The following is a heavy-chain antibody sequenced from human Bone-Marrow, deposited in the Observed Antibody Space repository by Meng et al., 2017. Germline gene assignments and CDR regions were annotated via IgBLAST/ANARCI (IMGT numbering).Heavy chain of an antibody. V-gene: IGHV3-30-3*01. J-gene: IGHJ4*02. Sequence: QVQPVEAGGGVVQPGRSLRLSCAASGFTFSRYAMDWVRQAPGKGLEWVAIISDDGSDKYHADSVKGRFTISRDNAKNTLYLQINSLRAEDTAVYYCGRGSPTDYWGQGTLVTVSS. CDR3: GRGSPTDY. CDR2: ISDDGSDK. CDR1: GFTFSRYA.